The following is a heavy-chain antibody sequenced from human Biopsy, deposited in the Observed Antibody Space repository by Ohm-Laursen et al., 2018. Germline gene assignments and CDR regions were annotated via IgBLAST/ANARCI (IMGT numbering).Heavy chain of an antibody. CDR3: AKGRSAVISAALNY. D-gene: IGHD2-2*01. Sequence: SLRLSCTASGFTFRSFAMTWVRQAPGKGLAWVSSIGGTVDGTYYADSVKGRFTISTDNSNNTLYLQMNSLRAEDTAVYYCAKGRSAVISAALNYWGRGTLVTVSS. CDR1: GFTFRSFA. J-gene: IGHJ4*02. CDR2: IGGTVDGT. V-gene: IGHV3-23*01.